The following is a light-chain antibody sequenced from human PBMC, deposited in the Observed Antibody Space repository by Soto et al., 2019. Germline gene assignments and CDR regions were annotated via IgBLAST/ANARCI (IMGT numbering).Light chain of an antibody. CDR1: SSDVGGYNY. CDR2: EVS. Sequence: QSALTQPASVSGSPGQSITISCTGTSSDVGGYNYVSWYQQHPDKAPKLMIYEVSNRPSGVSNRFSGSKFGHTASLTISGLQSEDEADYFCTSYTSYSTLDVFGTGTKVTVL. CDR3: TSYTSYSTLDV. J-gene: IGLJ1*01. V-gene: IGLV2-14*01.